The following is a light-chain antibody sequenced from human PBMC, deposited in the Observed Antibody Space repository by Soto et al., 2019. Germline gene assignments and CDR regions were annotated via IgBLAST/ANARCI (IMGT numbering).Light chain of an antibody. V-gene: IGKV3-20*01. CDR3: QLYGSPSWT. Sequence: EIVLTQSPGTLSLSPGERATLSCRASLSVTSNYLAWYQQKPGQAPRIXIFAASSRATGIPDKFSGSGSGTDFTLTISRLEPDDFEVYYCQLYGSPSWTFGQGTKVDIK. CDR2: AAS. J-gene: IGKJ1*01. CDR1: LSVTSNY.